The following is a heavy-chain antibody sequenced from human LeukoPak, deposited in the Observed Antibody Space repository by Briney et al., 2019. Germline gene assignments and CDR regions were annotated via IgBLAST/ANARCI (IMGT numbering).Heavy chain of an antibody. J-gene: IGHJ3*02. V-gene: IGHV1-69*13. D-gene: IGHD5-24*01. CDR3: AHAVEMDAFDI. CDR2: IIPIFCTA. Sequence: SVKVSCKASGGTFSSYAISWVRQAPGQGLEGMGGIIPIFCTANYAQKFQGRVAITADESTSTAYMELSSLRSEDTAVYYCAHAVEMDAFDIWGQGTMVTVSS. CDR1: GGTFSSYA.